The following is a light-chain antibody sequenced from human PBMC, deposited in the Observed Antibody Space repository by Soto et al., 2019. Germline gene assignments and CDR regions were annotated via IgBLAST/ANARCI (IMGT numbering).Light chain of an antibody. V-gene: IGLV1-40*01. CDR3: QAYDYGLTAMV. Sequence: QSVLTQPPSVSGAPGQRVTISCTGSSSNIGAGYDVHWYQQRPGTAPKLLLYGNKNRPSGVPDRFSGSKSGTSASLAITGLQAEDEADYYCQAYDYGLTAMVFGGGTQLTVL. J-gene: IGLJ3*02. CDR2: GNK. CDR1: SSNIGAGYD.